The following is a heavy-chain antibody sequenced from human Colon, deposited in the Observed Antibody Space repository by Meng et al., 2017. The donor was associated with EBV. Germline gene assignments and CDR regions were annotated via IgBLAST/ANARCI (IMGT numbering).Heavy chain of an antibody. Sequence: QLRRQESGPGLVKPSETLSLTGTVSGGSISSNGYYWDWVRQPPGKGLEWIGAIYHSGSTSYNPSLQSRVTMFVDTSKNQFSLMLTSVTATDTAVYYCARRRGGSGRDCWGQGTLVTVSS. D-gene: IGHD3-10*01. V-gene: IGHV4-39*01. CDR2: IYHSGST. CDR3: ARRRGGSGRDC. J-gene: IGHJ4*02. CDR1: GGSISSNGYY.